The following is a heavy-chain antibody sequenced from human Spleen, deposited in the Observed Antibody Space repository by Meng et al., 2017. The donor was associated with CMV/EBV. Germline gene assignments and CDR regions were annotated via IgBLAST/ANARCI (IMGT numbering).Heavy chain of an antibody. V-gene: IGHV3-30*02. Sequence: GESLKISCVASGISMSYVGMHWVRQAPGKGLEWVAFIRYDGSNHYYADSVKGRFSISRDDSKNTLYVKMNSLRPEDTAVYYCAKGSSAKGLAARPGDYWGQGTPVTV. J-gene: IGHJ4*02. CDR2: IRYDGSNH. CDR1: GISMSYVG. CDR3: AKGSSAKGLAARPGDY. D-gene: IGHD6-6*01.